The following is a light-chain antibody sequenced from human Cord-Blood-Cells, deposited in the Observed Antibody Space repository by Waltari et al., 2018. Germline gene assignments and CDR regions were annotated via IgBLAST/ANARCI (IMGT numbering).Light chain of an antibody. CDR2: SAS. CDR3: QQYNNWPPYT. CDR1: QSVSSN. V-gene: IGKV3-15*01. Sequence: EIVMTQSPATLSVSPAERATLSCRASQSVSSNLAWYQQKPGQAHRLLIYSASTRATGIPARFSGSGSGTEFTLTISSLQSEDFAVYYCQQYNNWPPYTFGQGTKLEIK. J-gene: IGKJ2*01.